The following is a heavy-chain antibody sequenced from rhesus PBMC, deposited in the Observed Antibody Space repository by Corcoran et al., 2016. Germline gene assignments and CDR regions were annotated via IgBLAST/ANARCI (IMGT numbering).Heavy chain of an antibody. CDR2: IYGSGSTT. J-gene: IGHJ4*01. V-gene: IGHV4-169*02. CDR1: GGSISSSY. D-gene: IGHD6-43*01. CDR3: VSVGSSYRVDY. Sequence: QLQLQESGPGLVKPSETLSVTCAVSGGSISSSYWSWIRQAPGKGLEWLGYIYGSGSTTNYNPSLKRRVTLSVDTSTDQFSLKLSSVTAADTAVYYCVSVGSSYRVDYWGQGVLVTVSS.